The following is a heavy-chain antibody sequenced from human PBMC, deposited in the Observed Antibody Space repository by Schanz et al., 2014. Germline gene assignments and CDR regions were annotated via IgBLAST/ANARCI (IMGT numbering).Heavy chain of an antibody. V-gene: IGHV3-48*01. CDR1: GFTFSGYS. CDR2: ITGTGTV. Sequence: EVQVVESGGGLVQPGGSLRLSCAASGFTFSGYSMNWVRQAPGKGLEWISYITGTGTVMYADSVKGRFTISRDNGKNSLSLQMNSLRVEDTAIYYCARDSNGDDGYRFWFDSWGQGILVTVSS. J-gene: IGHJ5*01. CDR3: ARDSNGDDGYRFWFDS. D-gene: IGHD4-17*01.